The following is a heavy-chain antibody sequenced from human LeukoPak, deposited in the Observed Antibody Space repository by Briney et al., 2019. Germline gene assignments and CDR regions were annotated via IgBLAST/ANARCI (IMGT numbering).Heavy chain of an antibody. V-gene: IGHV4-38-2*01. D-gene: IGHD6-19*01. CDR2: MYHSGST. CDR1: GYSISSGYY. Sequence: PSETLSLTCAVSGYSISSGYYWGWIRQPPGKGLEWIGSMYHSGSTYYNPSLKSRVTISVDTSKNQFSLKLSSVTAADTAVYYCARASGWYVYYWGQGTLVTVSS. J-gene: IGHJ4*02. CDR3: ARASGWYVYY.